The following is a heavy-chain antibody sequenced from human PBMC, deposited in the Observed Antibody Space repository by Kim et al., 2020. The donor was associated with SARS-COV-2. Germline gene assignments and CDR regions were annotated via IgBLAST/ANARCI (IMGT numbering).Heavy chain of an antibody. CDR3: AKDQYYYDSSGYYEEYGMDV. V-gene: IGHV3-23*03. CDR1: GFTFSSYA. D-gene: IGHD3-22*01. J-gene: IGHJ6*02. Sequence: GGSLRLSCAASGFTFSSYAMSWVRQAPGKGLEWVSVIYSGGSSTYYADSVKGRFTISRDNSKNTLYLQMNSLRAEDTAVYYCAKDQYYYDSSGYYEEYGMDVWGQGTTVTVSS. CDR2: IYSGGSST.